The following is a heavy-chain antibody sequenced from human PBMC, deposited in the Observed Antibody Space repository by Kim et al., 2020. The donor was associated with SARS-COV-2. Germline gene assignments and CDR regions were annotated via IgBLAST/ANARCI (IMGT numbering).Heavy chain of an antibody. CDR3: ASVNYYDSSGYFDY. J-gene: IGHJ4*02. Sequence: SPSVQGQVTISADTSISTAYLQWSSLKASDTAMYYCASVNYYDSSGYFDYWGQGTLVTVSS. V-gene: IGHV5-51*01. D-gene: IGHD3-22*01.